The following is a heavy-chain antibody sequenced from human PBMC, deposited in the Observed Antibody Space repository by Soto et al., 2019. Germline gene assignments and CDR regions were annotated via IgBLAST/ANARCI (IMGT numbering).Heavy chain of an antibody. CDR2: INPGNGNT. Sequence: ASVKVSCKASGYTFASYGINWVRQAPVRGLELMGWINPGNGNTKYSQQFQGRVIIDRDTSASTAYMELSSLRSEDTAVYYCARGGYFDSSNYLAYWGLGTLVTVSS. CDR1: GYTFASYG. D-gene: IGHD3-22*01. J-gene: IGHJ4*02. CDR3: ARGGYFDSSNYLAY. V-gene: IGHV1-3*01.